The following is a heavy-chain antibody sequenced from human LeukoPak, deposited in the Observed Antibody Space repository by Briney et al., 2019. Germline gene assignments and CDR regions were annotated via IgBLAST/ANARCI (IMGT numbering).Heavy chain of an antibody. Sequence: ASVNVSCKASGGSFSSYAISWVRQASGQGLEGMGRIIPILGIANYAQKFQGRVTITADKSTSTAYMELSSLRSEDTAVYYCAMFSSGSSGYYYPGGSFGYWGQGTLVTVSS. CDR1: GGSFSSYA. CDR3: AMFSSGSSGYYYPGGSFGY. V-gene: IGHV1-69*04. D-gene: IGHD3-22*01. CDR2: IIPILGIA. J-gene: IGHJ4*02.